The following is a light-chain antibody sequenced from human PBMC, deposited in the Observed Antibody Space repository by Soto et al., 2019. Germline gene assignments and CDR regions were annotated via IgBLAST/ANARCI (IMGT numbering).Light chain of an antibody. Sequence: EIVITQSPATLSVSPGERATLSCRASQSVSSNLAWYQQKPGQAPRLLIYGASTRATGIPARLSGSGSGTEFTLTISSLQSEDFAVCYCQQYNNWPPWTFGQGTKVDIK. CDR3: QQYNNWPPWT. CDR1: QSVSSN. CDR2: GAS. V-gene: IGKV3-15*01. J-gene: IGKJ1*01.